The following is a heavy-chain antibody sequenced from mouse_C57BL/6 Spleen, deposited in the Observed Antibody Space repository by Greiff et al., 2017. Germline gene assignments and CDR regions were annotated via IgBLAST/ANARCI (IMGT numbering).Heavy chain of an antibody. CDR1: GYTFTSYW. D-gene: IGHD4-1*01. V-gene: IGHV1-52*01. CDR2: IDPSDSET. J-gene: IGHJ4*01. CDR3: ARTGFPYAMDY. Sequence: VQLQQPGAELVRPGSSVKLSCKASGYTFTSYWMHWVKQRPIQGLEWIGNIDPSDSETHYNQKFKDKATLTVDKSSSTAYMQLSSLTSEASAVYYCARTGFPYAMDYWGQGTSVTVSS.